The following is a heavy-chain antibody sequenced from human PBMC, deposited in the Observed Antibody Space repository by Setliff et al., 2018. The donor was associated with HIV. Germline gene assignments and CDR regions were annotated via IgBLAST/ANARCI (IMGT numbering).Heavy chain of an antibody. J-gene: IGHJ4*02. Sequence: SETLSLTCTVSGGSISSGSYYWSWIRQPAGKGLGWIGHIYTSGSTNYNPSLKSRVTISVDTSTNQFSLKLSSVTAADTAVYYCARGRRSSGWYVYHWGQGTLVTVSS. CDR1: GGSISSGSYY. CDR2: IYTSGST. CDR3: ARGRRSSGWYVYH. V-gene: IGHV4-61*09. D-gene: IGHD6-19*01.